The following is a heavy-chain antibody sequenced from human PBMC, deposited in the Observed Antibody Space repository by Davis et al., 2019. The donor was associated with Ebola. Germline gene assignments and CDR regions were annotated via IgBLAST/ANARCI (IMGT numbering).Heavy chain of an antibody. CDR2: INPSGGST. V-gene: IGHV1-46*01. Sequence: ASVKVSCKASGYTFTSYYMHWVRQAPGQGLEWMGIINPSGGSTSYAQKFQGRVTMTRDTSTSTVYMELSSLRSEDTAVYYCAREDYDDFWSGYRPNYYYGMDVWGQGTTVTVSS. D-gene: IGHD3-3*01. CDR1: GYTFTSYY. CDR3: AREDYDDFWSGYRPNYYYGMDV. J-gene: IGHJ6*02.